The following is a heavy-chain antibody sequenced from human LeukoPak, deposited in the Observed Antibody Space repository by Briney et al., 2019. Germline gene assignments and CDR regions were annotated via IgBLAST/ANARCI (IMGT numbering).Heavy chain of an antibody. V-gene: IGHV1-46*01. CDR3: ARDQTLTYYYDSSPRGPDY. D-gene: IGHD3-22*01. Sequence: ASVKVSCKASGYTFTSYYMHWVRQAPGQGLEWMGIINPSGGSTSYAKKFQGRVTMTRDTSTSTVYMELSSLRSEDTAVYYCARDQTLTYYYDSSPRGPDYWGQGTLVTVSS. CDR2: INPSGGST. J-gene: IGHJ4*02. CDR1: GYTFTSYY.